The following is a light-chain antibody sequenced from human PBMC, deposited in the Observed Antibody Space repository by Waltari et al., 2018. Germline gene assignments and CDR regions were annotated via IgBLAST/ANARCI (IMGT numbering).Light chain of an antibody. CDR3: QQYYSNIFT. CDR1: QTVLSRSNNKNY. CDR2: WAS. Sequence: DIVMTQSPDSLAVSLGERATINCTASQTVLSRSNNKNYLGWYQQKPRQPPKLLIYWASTRESGVPDRFSGSGSGTDFTLTISSLQAEDVAVYYCQQYYSNIFTFGPGTKVDIK. V-gene: IGKV4-1*01. J-gene: IGKJ3*01.